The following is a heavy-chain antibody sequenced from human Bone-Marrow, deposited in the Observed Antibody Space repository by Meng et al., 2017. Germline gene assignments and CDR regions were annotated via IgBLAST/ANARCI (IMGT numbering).Heavy chain of an antibody. CDR1: GFTFDDYA. CDR3: AKDLRSDYNHYYYGMDV. D-gene: IGHD4-11*01. CDR2: ISWNSGSI. J-gene: IGHJ6*02. Sequence: SLKISCAASGFTFDDYAMHWVRQAPGKGLEWVSGISWNSGSIGYADSVKGRFTISRDNAKNSLYLQMNSLRAEDTAVYYCAKDLRSDYNHYYYGMDVWGQGTTVTVSS. V-gene: IGHV3-9*01.